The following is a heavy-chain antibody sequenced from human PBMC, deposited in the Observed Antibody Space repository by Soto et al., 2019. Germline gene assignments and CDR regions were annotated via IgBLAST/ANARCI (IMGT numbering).Heavy chain of an antibody. J-gene: IGHJ6*02. CDR2: ISGSGGST. Sequence: EVQLLESGGGLVQPGGSLRLSCAASGFTFTSYAMRWVRQAPGKGLEWVTAISGSGGSTYYADSVKGRFTISRDNSKNTLFLQVNSLRAEDTAVYYCAKDHMDGGKNSGYPYGMDVWGQGTTVTVSS. D-gene: IGHD5-12*01. V-gene: IGHV3-23*01. CDR1: GFTFTSYA. CDR3: AKDHMDGGKNSGYPYGMDV.